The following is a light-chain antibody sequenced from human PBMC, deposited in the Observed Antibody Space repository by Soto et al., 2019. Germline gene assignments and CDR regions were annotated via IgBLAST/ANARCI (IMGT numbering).Light chain of an antibody. CDR2: DAS. CDR3: QPYNSYSA. Sequence: DIQMTQSPSTLSASVGDRVTITFRASQSISSWLAWYQQKPGKAPKLLIYDASSLESGVPPRFSGSGSGTEFTLSISSLQPDDFATCYCQPYNSYSACGQGTKVDIK. J-gene: IGKJ1*01. CDR1: QSISSW. V-gene: IGKV1-5*01.